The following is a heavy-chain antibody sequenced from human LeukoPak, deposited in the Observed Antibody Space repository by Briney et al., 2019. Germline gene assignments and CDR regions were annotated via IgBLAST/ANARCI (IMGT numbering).Heavy chain of an antibody. CDR1: GYTFTSYG. D-gene: IGHD4-11*01. J-gene: IGHJ4*02. Sequence: ASVKVSCKASGYTFTSYGISWVRQAPGQGLEWMGWINPNSGGTNYAQKFQGRVAMTRDTSISTAYMELSRLRSDDTAVYYCARDATARDYSNFDYWGQGTLVTVSS. CDR2: INPNSGGT. V-gene: IGHV1-2*02. CDR3: ARDATARDYSNFDY.